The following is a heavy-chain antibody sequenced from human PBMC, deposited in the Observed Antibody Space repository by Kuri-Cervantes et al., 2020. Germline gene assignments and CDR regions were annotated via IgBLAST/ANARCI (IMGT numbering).Heavy chain of an antibody. CDR3: ARENGYYGMDV. V-gene: IGHV3-23*01. CDR2: ISGNGGNA. Sequence: GGSLRLSCTASGFTFSNYAMTWVRLAPGKGLDRVSAISGNGGNAYYADSVKGRFTISRDNSRSTLFLQMNSLRAEDTAVYYCARENGYYGMDVWGQGTTVTVSS. CDR1: GFTFSNYA. J-gene: IGHJ6*02. D-gene: IGHD3-16*01.